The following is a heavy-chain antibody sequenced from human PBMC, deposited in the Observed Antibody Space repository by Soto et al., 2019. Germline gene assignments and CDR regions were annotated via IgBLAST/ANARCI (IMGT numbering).Heavy chain of an antibody. Sequence: QVQLVQSGAEVKKPGSSVKVSCKASGGTFSSYAISWVRQAPGQGLEWMGGIIPIFGTANYAQKFQGRVTMTAGESTSTAYMELSSLRSEDTAGYYCARYPLSSGWTNLQFDYWGQGTLVTVSS. CDR2: IIPIFGTA. CDR3: ARYPLSSGWTNLQFDY. CDR1: GGTFSSYA. J-gene: IGHJ4*02. V-gene: IGHV1-69*12. D-gene: IGHD6-19*01.